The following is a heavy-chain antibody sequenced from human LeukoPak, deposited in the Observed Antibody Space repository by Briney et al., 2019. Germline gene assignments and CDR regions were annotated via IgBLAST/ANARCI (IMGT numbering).Heavy chain of an antibody. CDR1: GFTFSSHS. J-gene: IGHJ4*02. V-gene: IGHV3-48*01. Sequence: GGSLRLSCAASGFTFSSHSMNWVRQAPGKGLEWVSYISSSSSTIYYADSVKGRFTISRDNAENSLYLQMNSLRAEDTAVYHCARGAYYYEDWGQGTLVTVSS. D-gene: IGHD3-22*01. CDR3: ARGAYYYED. CDR2: ISSSSSTI.